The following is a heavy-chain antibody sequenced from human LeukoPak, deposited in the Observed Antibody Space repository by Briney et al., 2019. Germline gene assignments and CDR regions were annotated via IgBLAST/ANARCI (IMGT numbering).Heavy chain of an antibody. J-gene: IGHJ4*02. V-gene: IGHV4-4*07. CDR2: IYSSGST. CDR3: ARETRGYSYGDY. Sequence: SGTLSLTCTVSGGSISSYYWSWIRQPAGQGLEWIGRIYSSGSTNYNPSLKSRVTMSVDTSKNQFSLKLSSVTAADTAVYYCARETRGYSYGDYWGQGTLVTVSS. D-gene: IGHD5-18*01. CDR1: GGSISSYY.